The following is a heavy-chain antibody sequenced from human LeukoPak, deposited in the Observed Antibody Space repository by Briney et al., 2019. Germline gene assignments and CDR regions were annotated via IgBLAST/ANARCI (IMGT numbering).Heavy chain of an antibody. CDR2: ISSSSSYI. D-gene: IGHD3-3*01. J-gene: IGHJ5*02. Sequence: NPGGSLRLSCAASGFTFSSYSMNWVRQAPGKGLGWVSSISSSSSYIYYADSVKGRFTISRDNAKNSLYLQMNSLRAEDTAVYYCARDRQVGFLEWLLYGWFDPWGQGTLVTVSS. CDR3: ARDRQVGFLEWLLYGWFDP. CDR1: GFTFSSYS. V-gene: IGHV3-21*01.